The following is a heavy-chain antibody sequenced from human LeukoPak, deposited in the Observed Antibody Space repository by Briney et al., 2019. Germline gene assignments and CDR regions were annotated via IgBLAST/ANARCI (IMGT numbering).Heavy chain of an antibody. J-gene: IGHJ3*02. CDR2: ISGSGGST. Sequence: GGSLRLSCAASGFTFSSYATSWVRKAPAKGLEWVSAISGSGGSTYYADSVKGRFTISRDNSKNTLYLQMNSLRAEDTAVYYCAKGPPSTYCSSTSCRNYDAFDIWGQGTMVTVSS. CDR3: AKGPPSTYCSSTSCRNYDAFDI. CDR1: GFTFSSYA. V-gene: IGHV3-23*01. D-gene: IGHD2-2*01.